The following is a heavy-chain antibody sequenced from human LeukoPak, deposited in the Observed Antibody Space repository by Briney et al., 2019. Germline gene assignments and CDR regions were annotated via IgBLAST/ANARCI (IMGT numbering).Heavy chain of an antibody. V-gene: IGHV1-2*02. Sequence: ASVKVSCKASGYTFTGHYMQWVRQAPGQGLGWMGWINPNSGGTKYAQKFQGRVTLTRDTSISTAYMELSRLRCDDTAVYYCARSYDFWSGPPFDPWGQGTLVTVSS. CDR1: GYTFTGHY. J-gene: IGHJ5*02. CDR3: ARSYDFWSGPPFDP. D-gene: IGHD3-3*01. CDR2: INPNSGGT.